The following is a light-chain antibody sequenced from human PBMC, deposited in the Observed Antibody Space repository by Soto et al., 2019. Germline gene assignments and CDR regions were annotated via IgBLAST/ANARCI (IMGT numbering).Light chain of an antibody. CDR1: SSDVGGYNY. J-gene: IGLJ2*01. CDR2: EVS. CDR3: SSYTSSALV. V-gene: IGLV2-14*01. Sequence: QSVLTQPASVSGSPGQSITISCTGTSSDVGGYNYVSWYQQHPGKAPKLMIYEVSNRTSGVSNRFSGSKSGNTASLTISGLQADDEADYYCSSYTSSALVFCGGTKLTV.